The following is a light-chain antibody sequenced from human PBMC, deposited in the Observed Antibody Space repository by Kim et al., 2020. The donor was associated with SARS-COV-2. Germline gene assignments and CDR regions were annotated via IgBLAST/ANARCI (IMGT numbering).Light chain of an antibody. V-gene: IGKV2-30*02. CDR2: KVS. CDR3: MQGTHWRT. Sequence: DVVMTQSPLSLPVTLGQPASISCRSSQSLVHSDGNTYLNWFQQRPGQSPRRLIYKVSNRDSGVPDRFSGSGSGTDFTLKISRVEGEDVGVYYCMQGTHWRTFGQGTKVDIK. J-gene: IGKJ1*01. CDR1: QSLVHSDGNTY.